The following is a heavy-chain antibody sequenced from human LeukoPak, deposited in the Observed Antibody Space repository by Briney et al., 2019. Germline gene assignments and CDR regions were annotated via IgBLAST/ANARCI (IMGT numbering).Heavy chain of an antibody. V-gene: IGHV4-34*01. Sequence: SETLSLTCDVFGGSFTDYFWTWNRQSPGKGLEWIGEINDYTGNTNYNPSLNSRVSISLEKSKNQFSLELRSVTAADTAVYYCARGRIAKIVVVHSFHYGMDVWGRGTTVTVSS. J-gene: IGHJ6*02. CDR1: GGSFTDYF. CDR3: ARGRIAKIVVVHSFHYGMDV. CDR2: INDYTGNT. D-gene: IGHD3-22*01.